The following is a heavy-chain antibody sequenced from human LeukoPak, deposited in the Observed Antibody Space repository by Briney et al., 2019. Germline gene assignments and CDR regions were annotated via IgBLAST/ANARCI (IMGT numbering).Heavy chain of an antibody. CDR2: IRQDGSDK. V-gene: IGHV3-7*01. CDR3: ARMGGSNWNWEVNWFDP. J-gene: IGHJ5*02. Sequence: PGGSLRLSCAASGFTFSSYWMSWVRQAPGKGLEWVANIRQDGSDKYYVDSVKGRFTISRDNAQNSVYLQMASLRAEDTAVYYCARMGGSNWNWEVNWFDPWGQGTLVTVSS. D-gene: IGHD1-1*01. CDR1: GFTFSSYW.